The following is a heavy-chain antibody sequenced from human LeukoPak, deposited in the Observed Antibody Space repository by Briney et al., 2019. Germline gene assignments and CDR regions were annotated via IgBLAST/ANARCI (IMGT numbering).Heavy chain of an antibody. Sequence: GGSLRLSCAASGFTFSSYSMNWVRQAPGKGLEWVSSISSSSSYIYYADSVKGRFTISRDNAKNSLYLQTNSLRAEDTAVYYCAELGITMIGGVWGKGTTVTISS. V-gene: IGHV3-21*01. J-gene: IGHJ6*04. CDR2: ISSSSSYI. CDR1: GFTFSSYS. D-gene: IGHD3-10*02. CDR3: AELGITMIGGV.